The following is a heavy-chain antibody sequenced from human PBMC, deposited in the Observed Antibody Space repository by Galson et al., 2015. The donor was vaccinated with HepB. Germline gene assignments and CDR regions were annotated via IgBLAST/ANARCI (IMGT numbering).Heavy chain of an antibody. V-gene: IGHV3-9*01. CDR3: AKDIFASYGGKRNHYFDY. Sequence: SLRLSCAASGFTFDDYAMHWVRQAPGKGLEWVSGISWNSGSIGYADSVKGRFTISRDNAKNSLYLQMNSLRAEDTALYYCAKDIFASYGGKRNHYFDYWGQGTLVTVSS. CDR2: ISWNSGSI. J-gene: IGHJ4*02. D-gene: IGHD4-23*01. CDR1: GFTFDDYA.